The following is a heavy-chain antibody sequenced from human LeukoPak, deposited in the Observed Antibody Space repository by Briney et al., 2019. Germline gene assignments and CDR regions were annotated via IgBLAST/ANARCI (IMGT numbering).Heavy chain of an antibody. CDR2: ISYDGSKR. CDR1: GFIFGDYD. CDR3: ATKQWLAPPPDS. V-gene: IGHV3-33*03. D-gene: IGHD6-19*01. Sequence: QPGGSLRLSCAASGFIFGDYDMDWVRQAPGKGLEWVGNISYDGSKRYYAESMEGRFTISRDNADSTMFLQMNSVRDEDTAVYYCATKQWLAPPPDSWGQGTPVTVSS. J-gene: IGHJ4*02.